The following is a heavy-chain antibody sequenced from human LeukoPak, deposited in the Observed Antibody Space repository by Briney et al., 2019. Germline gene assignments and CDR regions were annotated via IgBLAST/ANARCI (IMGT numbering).Heavy chain of an antibody. D-gene: IGHD4-17*01. CDR1: GGSISSYY. J-gene: IGHJ4*02. V-gene: IGHV4-59*01. CDR3: AKSADYGDYYFDY. CDR2: IYYSGST. Sequence: SETLSLTCTVSGGSISSYYWSWIRQPPGKGLEGIGYIYYSGSTNYNPSLKSRVTISVDTSKNQFSLKLSSVTAADTAVYYCAKSADYGDYYFDYWGQGTLVTVSS.